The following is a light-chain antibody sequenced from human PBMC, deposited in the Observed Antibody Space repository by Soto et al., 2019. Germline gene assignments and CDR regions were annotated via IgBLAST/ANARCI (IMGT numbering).Light chain of an antibody. CDR3: QQYETSPRT. CDR1: QSVSSNF. J-gene: IGKJ1*01. CDR2: GAS. V-gene: IGKV3-20*01. Sequence: EILVTDARSTRSGSPLXXTTXPSXASQSVSSNFLDWYQQKPGQAPRLLIYGASSRATGIPDRFSGSGSGTDFTLTISRLEPEDFAVYYCQQYETSPRTFGQGTKVDI.